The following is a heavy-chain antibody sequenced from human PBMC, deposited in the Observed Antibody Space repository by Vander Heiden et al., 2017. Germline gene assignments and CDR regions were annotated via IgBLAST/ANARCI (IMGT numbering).Heavy chain of an antibody. D-gene: IGHD3-10*01. V-gene: IGHV1-18*01. J-gene: IGHJ4*02. CDR3: ARGLRARGYFDY. CDR1: GYTFTSHA. CDR2: ISAYNGNT. Sequence: QVQLVKSGGEVKKPGASVRVSCKASGYTFTSHAISWVRQAPGQGLEWMGWISAYNGNTNYAQNLQGRVTMTTDTSTSTAYMDLRSLGSDDTAVYYCARGLRARGYFDYWGQGTLVTVSS.